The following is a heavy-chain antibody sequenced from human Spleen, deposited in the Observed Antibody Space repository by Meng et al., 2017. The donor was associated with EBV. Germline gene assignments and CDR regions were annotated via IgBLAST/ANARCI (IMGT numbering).Heavy chain of an antibody. Sequence: QVQLQESGPGLVKPSATLSLTCAVSGGSISSANWWSWVRQPPGKGLEWIGKIYHRGTTDYNPSFNSRVTMSVDKSQNQFSLKLSSVTAADTAVYYCARHWELRSPFTFWGQGILVTVSS. CDR3: ARHWELRSPFTF. CDR1: GGSISSANW. V-gene: IGHV4-4*02. D-gene: IGHD1-7*01. J-gene: IGHJ4*02. CDR2: IYHRGTT.